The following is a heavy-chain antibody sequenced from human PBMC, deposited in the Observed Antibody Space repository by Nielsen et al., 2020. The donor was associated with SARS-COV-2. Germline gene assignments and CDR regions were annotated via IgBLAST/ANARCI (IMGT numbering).Heavy chain of an antibody. D-gene: IGHD1-20*01. CDR1: GFTFSSYD. CDR2: IGTAGDT. J-gene: IGHJ5*02. CDR3: ARGSITGGFDP. Sequence: GESLKISRAASGFTFSSYDMHWVRQATGKGLEWVSAIGTAGDTYYPGSVKGRFTISRENAKNSLYLQMNSLRAGDTAVYYCARGSITGGFDPWGQGTLVTVSS. V-gene: IGHV3-13*04.